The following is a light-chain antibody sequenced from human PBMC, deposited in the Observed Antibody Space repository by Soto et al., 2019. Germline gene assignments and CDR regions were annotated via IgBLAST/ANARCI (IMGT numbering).Light chain of an antibody. CDR3: QQYGSSPRFT. J-gene: IGKJ3*01. CDR2: GAS. Sequence: EIVLTQSPGTLSLSPGERATLSCRASQSVSSSYLAWYQQKPGQAPRLLIYGASSRATGIPDRFSGSGSGTDFTITISRLEPEDFAVYYCQQYGSSPRFTFGPVTKVDIK. CDR1: QSVSSSY. V-gene: IGKV3-20*01.